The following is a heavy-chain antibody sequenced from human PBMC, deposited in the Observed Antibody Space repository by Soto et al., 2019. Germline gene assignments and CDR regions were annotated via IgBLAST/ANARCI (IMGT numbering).Heavy chain of an antibody. V-gene: IGHV3-21*01. CDR2: ISSSSSYI. CDR1: GFTFSSYS. CDR3: ARGGHVDIAMASDY. J-gene: IGHJ4*02. D-gene: IGHD5-18*01. Sequence: GGSLRLSCAASGFTFSSYSMNWVRQAPGKGLEWVSSISSSSSYIYYADSVKGRFTISRDNAKNSLYLQMNSLRAEDTAVYYCARGGHVDIAMASDYWGQGTLVTVSS.